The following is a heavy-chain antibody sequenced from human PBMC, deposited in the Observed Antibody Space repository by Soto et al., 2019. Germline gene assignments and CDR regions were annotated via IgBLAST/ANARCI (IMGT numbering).Heavy chain of an antibody. V-gene: IGHV3-30*18. D-gene: IGHD6-13*01. Sequence: VGSLRLSCAASGFTFSSYGMHWVRQAPGKGLEWVAVISYDGSNKYYADSVKGRFTISRDNSKNTLYLQMNSLRAEDTAVYYCAKDRGRSSVAAAGTFDYWGQGTLVTVSS. J-gene: IGHJ4*02. CDR2: ISYDGSNK. CDR1: GFTFSSYG. CDR3: AKDRGRSSVAAAGTFDY.